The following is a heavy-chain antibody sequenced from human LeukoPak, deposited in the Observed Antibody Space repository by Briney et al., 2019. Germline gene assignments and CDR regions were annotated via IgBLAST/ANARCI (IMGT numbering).Heavy chain of an antibody. Sequence: GGSLRLSCVASGFTFSSYEMNWVRQAPGKGPEWVSYITGSSSTIYYADSVKGRFTISRDNAKNSLYPQMNSLRAEDTAVYYCAREELGSSGYSSLDCWGQGTLVTVSS. CDR2: ITGSSSTI. J-gene: IGHJ4*02. V-gene: IGHV3-48*03. CDR3: AREELGSSGYSSLDC. CDR1: GFTFSSYE. D-gene: IGHD3-22*01.